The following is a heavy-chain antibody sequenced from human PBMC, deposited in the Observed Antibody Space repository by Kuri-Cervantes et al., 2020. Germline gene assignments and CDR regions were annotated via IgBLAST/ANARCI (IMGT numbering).Heavy chain of an antibody. Sequence: ASVKVSCKTSGYTFTTYGVSWVRQAPGQGLEWMGWVNTYNGNTYYAQSFQGRVTMTTETSTSTAYLELVSLTSDDTAVYFCARGGVVGPYYYYYYMDVWGKGTTVTVSS. J-gene: IGHJ6*03. V-gene: IGHV1-18*01. CDR2: VNTYNGNT. D-gene: IGHD3-3*01. CDR3: ARGGVVGPYYYYYYMDV. CDR1: GYTFTTYG.